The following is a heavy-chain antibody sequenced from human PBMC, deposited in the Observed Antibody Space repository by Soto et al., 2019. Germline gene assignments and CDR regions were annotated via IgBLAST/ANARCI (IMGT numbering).Heavy chain of an antibody. CDR2: ISAYNGNT. Sequence: QVQLVQSGAEVKKPGASVKVSCKASGYTFTSYGISWVRQAPGQGLEWMGWISAYNGNTNYAQKVQGRVTMTTDTTTSTAYMELRSLRSEETGVYCCARYRATINSFWCDPWGQGTLVTVSS. V-gene: IGHV1-18*01. D-gene: IGHD5-12*01. CDR3: ARYRATINSFWCDP. CDR1: GYTFTSYG. J-gene: IGHJ5*02.